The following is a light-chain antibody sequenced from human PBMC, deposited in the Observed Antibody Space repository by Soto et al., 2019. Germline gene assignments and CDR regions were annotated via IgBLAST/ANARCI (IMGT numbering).Light chain of an antibody. CDR1: ISDVGGYNF. CDR2: DVS. CDR3: SSFTGSNYV. Sequence: SVLTPPASVSGSPGQSVTISCTGKISDVGGYNFVSWYQQYPGKAPKLMICDVSNRPSGVSNRFSGSKSGNTASLTISGLQAEDEADYYCSSFTGSNYVFGTGTRSPS. V-gene: IGLV2-14*03. J-gene: IGLJ1*01.